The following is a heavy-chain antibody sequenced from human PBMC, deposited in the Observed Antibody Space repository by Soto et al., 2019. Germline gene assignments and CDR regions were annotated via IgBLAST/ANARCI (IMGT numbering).Heavy chain of an antibody. CDR1: GFTFSSYG. Sequence: QVQLVESGGGVVQPGRSLRLSCAASGFTFSSYGMHWVRQAPGKGLEWVAVIWYDGSNKYYADSVKGRFTISRDNSKNTLYLQRNSLRAEDTAVYYCARDEAVAGARPDESMDVWGQGTTVTVSS. D-gene: IGHD6-19*01. CDR3: ARDEAVAGARPDESMDV. CDR2: IWYDGSNK. J-gene: IGHJ6*02. V-gene: IGHV3-33*01.